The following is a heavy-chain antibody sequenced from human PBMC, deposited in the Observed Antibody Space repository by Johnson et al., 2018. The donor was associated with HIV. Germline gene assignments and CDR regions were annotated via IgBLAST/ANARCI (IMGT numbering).Heavy chain of an antibody. D-gene: IGHD3/OR15-3a*01. CDR2: ISWNSGII. V-gene: IGHV3-9*01. Sequence: QLVESGGGLVQPGRSLRLSCAASGFTFDDYAMHWVRQAPGKGLEWVSGISWNSGIIGYADSVKGRFTITRDNAKNSLYLQMNSLRAEDTAVYYCARDGLAANAFDTWGQGTMVTVSS. CDR1: GFTFDDYA. CDR3: ARDGLAANAFDT. J-gene: IGHJ3*02.